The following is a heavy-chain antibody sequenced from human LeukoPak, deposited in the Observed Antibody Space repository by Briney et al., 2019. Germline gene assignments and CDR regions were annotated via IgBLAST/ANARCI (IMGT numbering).Heavy chain of an antibody. CDR3: ARAPWGYSYGSAPPDY. CDR1: GYTFTGYY. V-gene: IGHV1-46*01. Sequence: ASVRVSCKASGYTFTGYYMHWVRQAPGQGLEWMGIINPSGGSTSYAQKFQGRVTMTRDTSTSTVYMELSSLRSEDTAVYYCARAPWGYSYGSAPPDYWGQGTLVTVSS. CDR2: INPSGGST. D-gene: IGHD5-18*01. J-gene: IGHJ4*02.